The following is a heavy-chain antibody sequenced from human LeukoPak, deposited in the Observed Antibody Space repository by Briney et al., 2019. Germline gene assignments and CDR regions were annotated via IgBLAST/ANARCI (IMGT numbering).Heavy chain of an antibody. CDR3: ARGYYDILTGYYPTYNY. V-gene: IGHV1-2*02. CDR2: INPNSGGT. D-gene: IGHD3-9*01. Sequence: GASVKVSCKASGYTFTGYYMHWVRQAPGQGLEWMGWINPNSGGTNYAQKFQGRVTMTRDTSISTAFMELSRLRSDDTAVYYCARGYYDILTGYYPTYNYWGQGTLVTVSS. J-gene: IGHJ4*02. CDR1: GYTFTGYY.